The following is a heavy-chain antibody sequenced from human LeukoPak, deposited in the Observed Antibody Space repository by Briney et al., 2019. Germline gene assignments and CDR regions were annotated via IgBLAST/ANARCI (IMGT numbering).Heavy chain of an antibody. CDR3: ARRDSSSWSSYYFDY. Sequence: GESLKISCKGSGYSFTNYWIGWLRQVPGKGLEWMGIIYLGDSDTRYSPSFQGQVTISADKSISTAYLQWSSLKASDTAMYYCARRDSSSWSSYYFDYWGQGTLVTVSS. CDR2: IYLGDSDT. J-gene: IGHJ4*02. D-gene: IGHD6-13*01. V-gene: IGHV5-51*01. CDR1: GYSFTNYW.